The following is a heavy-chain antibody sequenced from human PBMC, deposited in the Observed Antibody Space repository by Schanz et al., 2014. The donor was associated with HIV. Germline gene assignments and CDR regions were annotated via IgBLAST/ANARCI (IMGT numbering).Heavy chain of an antibody. CDR2: IDWKSGII. D-gene: IGHD6-13*01. CDR1: GFIFDEYA. Sequence: EVQLVESGGGLVQPGRSLRLSCAASGFIFDEYAMHWVRQGPGKGLEWVSGIDWKSGIIGYADSVKGRFTISRDNSKNTLYLEMISLRDEDTGVYYCARASRIAAADRDPRRHYYYGMDVWGQGTTVTVSS. V-gene: IGHV3-9*01. J-gene: IGHJ6*02. CDR3: ARASRIAAADRDPRRHYYYGMDV.